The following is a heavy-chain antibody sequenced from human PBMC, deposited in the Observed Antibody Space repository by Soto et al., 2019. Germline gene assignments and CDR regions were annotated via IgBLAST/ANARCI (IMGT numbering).Heavy chain of an antibody. V-gene: IGHV1-24*01. CDR3: ATGRYSSSWYYFDY. CDR1: GYTLTELS. J-gene: IGHJ4*02. D-gene: IGHD6-13*01. CDR2: FDPEDGET. Sequence: ASVKVSCKVSGYTLTELSMHWVRQAPGKGLEWMGGFDPEDGETIYAQKFQGRVTMTEDTSTDTAYMELNSLRSEDTAVYYCATGRYSSSWYYFDYWGQGTLVTVSS.